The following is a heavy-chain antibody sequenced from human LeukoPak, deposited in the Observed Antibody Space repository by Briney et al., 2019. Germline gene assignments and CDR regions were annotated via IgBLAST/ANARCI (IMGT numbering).Heavy chain of an antibody. CDR1: GFTFSSYA. CDR3: ARNSNYYGMDV. J-gene: IGHJ6*02. Sequence: PGRSLRLSCAASGFTFSSYAMHWVRQAPGKGLEWVAVISYDGSNKYYADSVKGRFTISRDNSKNTLYLQMNSLRAEDTAVYYCARNSNYYGMDVRGQGTTVTVSS. V-gene: IGHV3-30-3*01. CDR2: ISYDGSNK. D-gene: IGHD4-23*01.